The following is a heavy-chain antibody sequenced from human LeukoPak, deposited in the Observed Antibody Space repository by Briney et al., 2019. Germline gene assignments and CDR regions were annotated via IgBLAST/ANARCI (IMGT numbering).Heavy chain of an antibody. Sequence: SETLSLTCAVYGGSFSGYYWSWIRQPPGKGLEWIGEINHRGSNNYNTSLKRRVTISADTSKNQCSLNLSSVTAADTAVHYSARGCPSIAARAWFDPSGEGTLVTASS. V-gene: IGHV4-34*01. CDR2: INHRGSN. CDR3: ARGCPSIAARAWFDP. J-gene: IGHJ5*02. D-gene: IGHD6-6*01. CDR1: GGSFSGYY.